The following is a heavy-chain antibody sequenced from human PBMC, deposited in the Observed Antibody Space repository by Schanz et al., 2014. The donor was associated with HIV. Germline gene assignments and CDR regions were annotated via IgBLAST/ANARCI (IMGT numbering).Heavy chain of an antibody. CDR2: INPTTGKT. CDR1: GHPFTGYY. V-gene: IGHV1-2*02. Sequence: QVQLVQSGAEVKKPGASVKVSCKAPGHPFTGYYIHWVRQAPGQGLEWMGWINPTTGKTYYTHKFPGRGAMTRDTSYNTASWEVNKLMSDDTAVYYWARNQFQMLPFDSWGQGTLVTVSS. J-gene: IGHJ4*02. CDR3: ARNQFQMLPFDS. D-gene: IGHD2-15*01.